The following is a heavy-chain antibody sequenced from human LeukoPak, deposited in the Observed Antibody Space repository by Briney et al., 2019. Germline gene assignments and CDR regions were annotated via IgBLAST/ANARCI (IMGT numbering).Heavy chain of an antibody. CDR3: ASAPYDSSGYYQNFDY. V-gene: IGHV1-46*01. Sequence: ASVKVSCKASGYTFTRYYMHWVRQAPGQGLEWMGIINPSGGSTSYAQKFQGRVSMTRDTSTSTVYMELSSLRSEDTAVYYCASAPYDSSGYYQNFDYWGQGTQVTVSS. CDR2: INPSGGST. J-gene: IGHJ4*02. CDR1: GYTFTRYY. D-gene: IGHD3-22*01.